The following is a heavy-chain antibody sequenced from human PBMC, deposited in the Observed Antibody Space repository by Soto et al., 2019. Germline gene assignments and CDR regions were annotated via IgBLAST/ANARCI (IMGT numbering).Heavy chain of an antibody. J-gene: IGHJ6*02. CDR2: INPKTGDT. CDR1: GYTLTDYY. Sequence: QVQLAQSGAEVKKPGASVKFSCKASGYTLTDYYIHWVRQAPGRGLEWMGWINPKTGDTYSAQNFKGRVTTTRDTSSDTGDMVLSRLQSDDTSVYYCARSSGSYSYYGMYVWGQGTTLTVSS. V-gene: IGHV1-2*02. CDR3: ARSSGSYSYYGMYV. D-gene: IGHD1-26*01.